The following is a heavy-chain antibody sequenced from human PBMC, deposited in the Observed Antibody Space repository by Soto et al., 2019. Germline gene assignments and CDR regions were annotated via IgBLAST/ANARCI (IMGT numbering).Heavy chain of an antibody. CDR2: ISPYNDDT. Sequence: GXSVKVACTASGYTFIPYGITLLRHAPGQGLEWMGWISPYNDDTYYAQKFQGRVTMTTDTFTNTAYVEVTSLRSDDTAVYYCARIVSSHYYYYYMDVWGKGTTVTVSS. V-gene: IGHV1-18*01. D-gene: IGHD2-15*01. CDR1: GYTFIPYG. J-gene: IGHJ6*03. CDR3: ARIVSSHYYYYYMDV.